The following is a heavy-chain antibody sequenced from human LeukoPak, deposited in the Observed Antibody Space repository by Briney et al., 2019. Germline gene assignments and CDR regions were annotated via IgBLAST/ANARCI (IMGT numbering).Heavy chain of an antibody. Sequence: GGSLRLSCAACGFTFSSYDMHWVRQAPGKGLEWVSGISWNSGSIGYADSVKGRFTISRDNAKNSLYLQMNSLRAEDTALYYCAKGLGTTVVTPFVYYYYYMDVWGKGTTVTISS. J-gene: IGHJ6*03. D-gene: IGHD4-23*01. CDR3: AKGLGTTVVTPFVYYYYYMDV. CDR1: GFTFSSYD. CDR2: ISWNSGSI. V-gene: IGHV3-9*01.